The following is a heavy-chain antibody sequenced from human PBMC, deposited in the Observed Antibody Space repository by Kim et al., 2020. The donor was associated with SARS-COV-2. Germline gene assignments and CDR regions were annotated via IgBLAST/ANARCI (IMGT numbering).Heavy chain of an antibody. D-gene: IGHD3-22*01. CDR1: GFTFSSYA. J-gene: IGHJ4*02. CDR2: ISGSGGST. V-gene: IGHV3-23*01. Sequence: GGSLRLSCAASGFTFSSYAMSWVRQAPGKGLEWVSGISGSGGSTYYADSGKGRFTISRDNSKNTLYLQMNSLRAEDTAVYYCAKKRSSCYYYGYFDYWGQGTLVTVSS. CDR3: AKKRSSCYYYGYFDY.